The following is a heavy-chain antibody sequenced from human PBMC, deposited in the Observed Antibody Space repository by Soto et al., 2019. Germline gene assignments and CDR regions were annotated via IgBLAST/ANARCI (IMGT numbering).Heavy chain of an antibody. CDR3: ARGLNEWGGGMDV. CDR1: GFTFSSYS. J-gene: IGHJ6*02. Sequence: EVQLVESGGGLVKPGGSLRLSCAASGFTFSSYSMNWVRQAPGKGLEWVSSISSSSSYIYYADSVKGRFTISRDNAKNSLYLQMNSLRAEDTAVYYCARGLNEWGGGMDVWGQGTTVTVSS. V-gene: IGHV3-21*01. CDR2: ISSSSSYI. D-gene: IGHD1-1*01.